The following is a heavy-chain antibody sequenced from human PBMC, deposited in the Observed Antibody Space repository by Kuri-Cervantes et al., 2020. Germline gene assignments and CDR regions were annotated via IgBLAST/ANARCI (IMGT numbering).Heavy chain of an antibody. D-gene: IGHD6-6*01. CDR3: ARVYTRPHYYYYYMDV. J-gene: IGHJ6*03. Sequence: GESLKISCAASGFTFSSYAMSWVRQAPGKGLEWVSAISGSGGSTYYADSVKGRFTISRDNSKNTLYLQMNSLRAEDTAVYYCARVYTRPHYYYYYMDVWGKGTTVTVSS. V-gene: IGHV3-23*01. CDR2: ISGSGGST. CDR1: GFTFSSYA.